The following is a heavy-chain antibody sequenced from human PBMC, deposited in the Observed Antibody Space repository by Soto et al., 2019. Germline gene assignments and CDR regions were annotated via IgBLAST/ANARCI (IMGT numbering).Heavy chain of an antibody. D-gene: IGHD2-15*01. CDR1: GFPFSTHW. CDR2: IKHDGSEK. CDR3: ARPLGYCSGGSCYPFDY. J-gene: IGHJ4*02. V-gene: IGHV3-7*01. Sequence: GGSLRLSCAASGFPFSTHWMSWVRQAPGKGLEWVASIKHDGSEKYYVESVKGRFTISRDDAENSLYLQMNSLRAEDTAVYYCARPLGYCSGGSCYPFDYWGLGTLVTVSS.